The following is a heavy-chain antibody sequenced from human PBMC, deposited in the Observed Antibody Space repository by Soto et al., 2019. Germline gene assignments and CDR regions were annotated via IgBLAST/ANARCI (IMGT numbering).Heavy chain of an antibody. D-gene: IGHD3-10*01. CDR2: IYYSGST. J-gene: IGHJ5*02. Sequence: PSETLSLTCTVSGGSISSYYWSWIRQPPGKGLEWIGYIYYSGSTNYNPSLKSRATISVDTSKNQFSLKLSSVTAADTAVYYCARDREATMVRGVNNWFDPWGQGTLVTVSS. CDR1: GGSISSYY. CDR3: ARDREATMVRGVNNWFDP. V-gene: IGHV4-59*01.